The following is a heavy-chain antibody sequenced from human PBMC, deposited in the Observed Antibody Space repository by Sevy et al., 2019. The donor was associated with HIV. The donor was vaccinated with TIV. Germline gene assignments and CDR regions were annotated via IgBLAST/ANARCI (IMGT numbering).Heavy chain of an antibody. CDR2: IGTAGDT. CDR3: AREGQWFGERGYYYYGMDV. CDR1: GFTFSSYD. D-gene: IGHD3-10*01. Sequence: GSLRLSCAASGFTFSSYDMHWVRQATGKGLEWVSAIGTAGDTYCPGSVKGRFTISRENAKNSLYLQMNSLRAGDTAVYYCAREGQWFGERGYYYYGMDVWGQGTTVTVSS. V-gene: IGHV3-13*01. J-gene: IGHJ6*02.